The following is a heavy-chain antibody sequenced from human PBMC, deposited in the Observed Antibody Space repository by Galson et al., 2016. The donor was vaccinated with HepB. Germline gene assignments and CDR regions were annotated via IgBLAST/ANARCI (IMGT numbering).Heavy chain of an antibody. J-gene: IGHJ4*02. CDR1: GASLRDHY. CDR3: AIGGGGGVRYFDP. CDR2: VYTAGNT. Sequence: LSLTCTVSGASLRDHYWSWLRQPAGEGLEWIGRVYTAGNTHVNPSLRSRVTLSADTSKNQLSLSLKSVTAADTAVYYCAIGGGGGVRYFDPWGQGAQVTVSS. V-gene: IGHV4-4*07. D-gene: IGHD3-16*01.